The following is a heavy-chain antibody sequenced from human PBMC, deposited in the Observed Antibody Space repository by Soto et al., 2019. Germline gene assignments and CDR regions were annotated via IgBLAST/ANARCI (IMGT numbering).Heavy chain of an antibody. D-gene: IGHD6-19*01. V-gene: IGHV4-39*01. CDR2: IYYSGST. CDR1: GGSISSSSYY. Sequence: QLQLQESGPGLVKPSETLSLTCTVSGGSISSSSYYWGWIRQPPGKWLEWIGSIYYSGSTYYNPSLKSRVTISVDTSKNQFSLKLSSVTAADTAVYYCARDPACSGWYMGFDYWGQGTLVTVSS. CDR3: ARDPACSGWYMGFDY. J-gene: IGHJ4*02.